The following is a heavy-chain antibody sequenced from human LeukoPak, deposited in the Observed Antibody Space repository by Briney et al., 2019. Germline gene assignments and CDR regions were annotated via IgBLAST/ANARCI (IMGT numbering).Heavy chain of an antibody. Sequence: SETLSLTCAVYGGSFSGYYWSWIRQPPGKGLEWIGEINHSGSTNYNPSLKSRVTISVDTSKNQFSLKLSSVTAADTAVYYCARGGGGYSYGSFDYWGQGTLVTVSS. CDR3: ARGGGGYSYGSFDY. CDR1: GGSFSGYY. J-gene: IGHJ4*02. CDR2: INHSGST. V-gene: IGHV4-34*01. D-gene: IGHD5-18*01.